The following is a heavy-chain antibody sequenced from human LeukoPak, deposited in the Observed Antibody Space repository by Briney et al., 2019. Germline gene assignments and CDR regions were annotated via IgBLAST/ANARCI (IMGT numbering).Heavy chain of an antibody. D-gene: IGHD6-19*01. CDR3: ARDLAGTNGWYWLDY. V-gene: IGHV1-3*03. CDR1: GYTFTNYA. J-gene: IGHJ4*02. Sequence: GASVKVSCKASGYTFTNYAMHWVRQAPGQRLEWMGWINVGNGNTRYSQEFQGRVTMTRDTSASTAYMQLSSLRSEDMAVYYCARDLAGTNGWYWLDYWGQGTLVTVSS. CDR2: INVGNGNT.